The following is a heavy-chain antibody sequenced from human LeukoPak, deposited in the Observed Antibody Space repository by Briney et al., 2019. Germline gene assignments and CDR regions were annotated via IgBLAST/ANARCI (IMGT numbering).Heavy chain of an antibody. J-gene: IGHJ6*03. V-gene: IGHV1-2*02. D-gene: IGHD3-22*01. Sequence: ASVKVSCKASGYTFTGYYIHWVRQAPGQGLEWMGWINPNSGGTNYAQKFQGRVTMTRDTSISTAYMELSRLRSDDTAVYYCARGLDSNYYMDVWGKGTTVTVSS. CDR3: ARGLDSNYYMDV. CDR2: INPNSGGT. CDR1: GYTFTGYY.